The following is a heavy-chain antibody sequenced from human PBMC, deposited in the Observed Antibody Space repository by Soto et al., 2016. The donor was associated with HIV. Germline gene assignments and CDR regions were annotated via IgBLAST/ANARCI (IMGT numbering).Heavy chain of an antibody. D-gene: IGHD3-16*01. CDR1: GFTFSNAW. CDR2: IKSETDVGTT. J-gene: IGHJ5*02. V-gene: IGHV3-15*01. Sequence: EVQLVESGGGLVKPGGSLRLSCAVSGFTFSNAWMSWVRQAPGKGLEWVGRIKSETDVGTTDYAAPVKGRFTISRDDSKNTLYLQMNSLKTEDTAVYYCTSHLYPTWGQGMLVTVSS. CDR3: TSHLYPT.